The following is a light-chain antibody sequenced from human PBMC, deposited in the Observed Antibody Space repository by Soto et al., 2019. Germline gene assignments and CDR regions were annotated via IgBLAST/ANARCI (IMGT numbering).Light chain of an antibody. V-gene: IGKV3-15*01. Sequence: IVMTQSPAALSVSPGERASLSCRASQSVFSNLAWYQQKPGRAPSLLIYAASTRATGIPARFSGSGSGTEFTLTISSLQSEDFAVYYCQQYNNWPRTFGQGTKVDIK. CDR2: AAS. CDR1: QSVFSN. CDR3: QQYNNWPRT. J-gene: IGKJ1*01.